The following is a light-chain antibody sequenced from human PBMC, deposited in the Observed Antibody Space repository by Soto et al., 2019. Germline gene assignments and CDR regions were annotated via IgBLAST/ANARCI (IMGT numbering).Light chain of an antibody. CDR1: QSIDSD. Sequence: EIMMTQSPANVSVFPGERATLSCRASQSIDSDLAWYQQKPGHVPRLLIYGASTRATGVPARFSGSGSGTEFTLTIISLQSDDFAVYYCQHYSPWRTFGPETKVEIK. V-gene: IGKV3-15*01. J-gene: IGKJ1*01. CDR3: QHYSPWRT. CDR2: GAS.